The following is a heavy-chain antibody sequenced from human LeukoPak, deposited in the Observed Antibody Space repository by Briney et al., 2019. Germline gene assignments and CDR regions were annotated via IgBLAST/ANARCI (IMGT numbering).Heavy chain of an antibody. CDR3: ARDGCSSTSCSEGFQY. V-gene: IGHV3-30*04. CDR2: ISYEGSYK. Sequence: GGALRLSCAASGCTFSRYAMHGVRQAPAKGLDGVAGISYEGSYKNYADSVKGRFTISRDNSRNTVYLKMNSLRPEDTAVYYCARDGCSSTSCSEGFQYWGQGTLVTVSS. CDR1: GCTFSRYA. D-gene: IGHD2-2*01. J-gene: IGHJ1*01.